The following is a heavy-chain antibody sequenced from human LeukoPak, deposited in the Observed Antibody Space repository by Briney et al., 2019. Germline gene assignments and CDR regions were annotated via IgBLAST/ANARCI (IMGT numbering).Heavy chain of an antibody. CDR2: IRSKAYGGTT. J-gene: IGHJ4*02. CDR3: TRVSGTTLGGY. D-gene: IGHD1-1*01. Sequence: GGSLRLSCTASGFTFGDYAMSWFRQAPGKGLEWVGFIRSKAYGGTTEYAASVKGRFTISREDSKSIAYLQMNSLKIEDTAVYYCTRVSGTTLGGYWGQGTLATVSS. V-gene: IGHV3-49*03. CDR1: GFTFGDYA.